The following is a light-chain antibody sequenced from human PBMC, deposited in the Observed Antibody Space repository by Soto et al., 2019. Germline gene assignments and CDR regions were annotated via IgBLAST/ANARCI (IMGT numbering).Light chain of an antibody. CDR3: QQSDNWPLLS. CDR2: GAS. CDR1: QSVSSD. V-gene: IGKV3D-15*01. J-gene: IGKJ4*01. Sequence: EIVMTQSPAILSVSPGERATLSCRASQSVSSDLAWYQQKPGQAPRLLIYGASSRATGIPDRFSGSGSGTDFTLTISNLQSEDSAIYYCQQSDNWPLLSFGGGTKVDIK.